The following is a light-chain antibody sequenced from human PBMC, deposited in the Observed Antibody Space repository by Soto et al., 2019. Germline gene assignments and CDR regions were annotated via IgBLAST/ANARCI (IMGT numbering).Light chain of an antibody. V-gene: IGLV1-51*01. CDR2: DNN. CDR3: GTWDSSLSAYV. CDR1: SSNIGNNY. Sequence: QSVLTQPPSVSAAPGQQVTISCSGISSNIGNNYVSWYQHLPGTAPKLLIYDNNKRPSGIPDRFSGSKSGTSATLGITGLQTGDEADYYCGTWDSSLSAYVFGTGTKVTVL. J-gene: IGLJ1*01.